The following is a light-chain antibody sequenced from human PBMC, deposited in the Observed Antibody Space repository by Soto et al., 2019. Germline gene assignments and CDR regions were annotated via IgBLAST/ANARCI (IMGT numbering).Light chain of an antibody. J-gene: IGKJ1*01. Sequence: DIQMTQAPSSVSASVGDRVTITCRASQDINNRVAWFQQRLGRAPKYLIHSASTLQSGFPSRFSATGSATDFTLTIYSLQPEDFATYYCPQGKNFPRTFVQGTKQEI. CDR2: SAS. CDR1: QDINNR. V-gene: IGKV1-12*01. CDR3: PQGKNFPRT.